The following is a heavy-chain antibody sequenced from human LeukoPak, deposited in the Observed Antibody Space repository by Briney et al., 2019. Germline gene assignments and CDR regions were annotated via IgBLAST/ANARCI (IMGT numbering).Heavy chain of an antibody. CDR2: INSYGSST. Sequence: GGSLRLSCAASGFTFSSCWMHWVRQAPGEGLVWVSRINSYGSSTNYAGSVKGRFTISRDNAKNTLYLQMNSLRAEDTAVYYCARDKVWFGAWFDPWGQGTLVTVSS. D-gene: IGHD3-10*01. CDR3: ARDKVWFGAWFDP. J-gene: IGHJ5*02. V-gene: IGHV3-74*01. CDR1: GFTFSSCW.